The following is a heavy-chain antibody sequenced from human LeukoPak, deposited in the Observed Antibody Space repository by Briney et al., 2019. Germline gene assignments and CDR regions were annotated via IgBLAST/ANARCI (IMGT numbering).Heavy chain of an antibody. CDR1: GFTLRSYG. Sequence: GGSLRLSCAASGFTLRSYGMSWVRRAPGKGLEWVSFVSASDASTYYADSVKGRFITSRDTSDNTLYLEMNSLRDDDTAAYYCAKGRGSNSIYESWGQGTLVTVSS. V-gene: IGHV3-23*01. J-gene: IGHJ4*02. D-gene: IGHD2-2*01. CDR3: AKGRGSNSIYES. CDR2: VSASDAST.